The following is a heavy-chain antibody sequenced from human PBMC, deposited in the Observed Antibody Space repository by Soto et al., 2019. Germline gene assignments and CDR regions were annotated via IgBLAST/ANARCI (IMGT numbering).Heavy chain of an antibody. CDR2: IYYSGST. Sequence: SETLSLTCTVSGGSISSYYWSWIRQPPGKGLEWIGYIYYSGSTNYNPSLKSRVTISVDTSKNQFSLKLSSVTAADTAVYYCARDRKLDYYYYGMDVWGQGTTVTSP. V-gene: IGHV4-59*01. CDR3: ARDRKLDYYYYGMDV. CDR1: GGSISSYY. J-gene: IGHJ6*02.